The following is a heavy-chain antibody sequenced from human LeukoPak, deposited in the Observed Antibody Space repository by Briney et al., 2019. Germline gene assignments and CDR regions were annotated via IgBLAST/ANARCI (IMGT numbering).Heavy chain of an antibody. CDR1: GGSISSSSYY. V-gene: IGHV4-39*01. D-gene: IGHD2-8*01. CDR3: TLIRRYYYYMDV. CDR2: IYYSGST. J-gene: IGHJ6*03. Sequence: PSETLSLTCTVSGGSISSSSYYWGWIRQPPGKGLEWIGSIYYSGSTYYNPSLKSRVTISVDTSKNQFSLKLSSVTAADTALYYCTLIRRYYYYMDVWGKGTTVTISS.